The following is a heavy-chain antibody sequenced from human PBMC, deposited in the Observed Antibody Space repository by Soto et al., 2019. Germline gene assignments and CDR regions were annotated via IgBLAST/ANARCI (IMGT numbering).Heavy chain of an antibody. CDR1: GGSISSGGYY. D-gene: IGHD3-16*01. Sequence: SETLSLTCTVSGGSISSGGYYWSWILHHPGKGLEWIGYIYYSGSTYYNPSLKSRVTISVDTSKNQFSLKLSSVTAADTAVYYCARGVSESRDYDYYYYYYMDVWGKGTTVTVSS. CDR3: ARGVSESRDYDYYYYYYMDV. CDR2: IYYSGST. J-gene: IGHJ6*03. V-gene: IGHV4-31*03.